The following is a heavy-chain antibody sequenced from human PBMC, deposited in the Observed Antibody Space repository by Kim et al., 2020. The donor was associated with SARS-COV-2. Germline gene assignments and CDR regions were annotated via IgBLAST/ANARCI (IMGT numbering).Heavy chain of an antibody. D-gene: IGHD3-22*01. CDR2: IYPGDSDT. J-gene: IGHJ4*02. V-gene: IGHV5-51*01. CDR1: GYSFTSYW. CDR3: ARLLGDSSGYYHDFDY. Sequence: GESLKISCKGSGYSFTSYWIGWVRQMPGKGLEWMGIIYPGDSDTRYSPSFQGQVTISADKSISTAYLQWSSLKASDTAMYYCARLLGDSSGYYHDFDYWGQGTLVTVSS.